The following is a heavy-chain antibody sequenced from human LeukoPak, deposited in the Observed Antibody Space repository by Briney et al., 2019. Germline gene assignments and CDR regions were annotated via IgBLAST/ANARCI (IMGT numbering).Heavy chain of an antibody. Sequence: ASVKVSCKASGYTFTSYDINWVRQATGQGLEWMGWMNPNSGNTGYAQKFQGRVTMTRNTSISTAYMELSSLRSEDTAVYYCARKYCSSTSCYERTGWFDPWGQGTLVTVSS. D-gene: IGHD2-2*01. CDR3: ARKYCSSTSCYERTGWFDP. V-gene: IGHV1-8*01. CDR1: GYTFTSYD. CDR2: MNPNSGNT. J-gene: IGHJ5*02.